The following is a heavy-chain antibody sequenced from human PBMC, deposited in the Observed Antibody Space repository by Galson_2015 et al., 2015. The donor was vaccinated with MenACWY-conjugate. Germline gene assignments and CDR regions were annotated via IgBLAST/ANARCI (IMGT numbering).Heavy chain of an antibody. D-gene: IGHD3-16*01. V-gene: IGHV3-74*01. Sequence: SLRLSCAASGFTFSSYWMHWVRQAPGKGLVWVSRINSDGSSTSYADSVKGRFTISRDNAKNTLYLQMNSLRAEDTAVYYCARAITYYDYVWGSSPYYFDYWGQGTLVTVSS. CDR2: INSDGSST. CDR3: ARAITYYDYVWGSSPYYFDY. CDR1: GFTFSSYW. J-gene: IGHJ4*02.